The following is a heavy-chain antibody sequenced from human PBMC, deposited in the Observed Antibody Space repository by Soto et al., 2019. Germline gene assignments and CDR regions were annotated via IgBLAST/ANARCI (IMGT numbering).Heavy chain of an antibody. CDR3: AKFKGGVNDGLDI. CDR1: GFTFRNYA. D-gene: IGHD6-25*01. V-gene: IGHV3-23*01. CDR2: ISSSGDNT. J-gene: IGHJ3*02. Sequence: GGSLRISCAASGFTFRNYAMTWVRQAPGKGLEWVSGISSSGDNTYYPSSVRGRFTISRDNSKDTLFLQMSSLRAEDTATYYCAKFKGGVNDGLDIWGQGTMVTVSS.